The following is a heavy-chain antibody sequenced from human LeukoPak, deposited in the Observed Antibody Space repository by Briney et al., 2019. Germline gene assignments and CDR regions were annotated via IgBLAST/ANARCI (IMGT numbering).Heavy chain of an antibody. Sequence: SETLSLTCTVSGGSISSYYWSWIRQPPGKGLEWIGYIYYSGSTNYNPSLKSRVTISVDTSENQFSLKLSSVTAADTAVYYCAREIAAAGSRDAFDIWGQGTMVTVSS. CDR2: IYYSGST. D-gene: IGHD6-13*01. J-gene: IGHJ3*02. CDR3: AREIAAAGSRDAFDI. V-gene: IGHV4-59*01. CDR1: GGSISSYY.